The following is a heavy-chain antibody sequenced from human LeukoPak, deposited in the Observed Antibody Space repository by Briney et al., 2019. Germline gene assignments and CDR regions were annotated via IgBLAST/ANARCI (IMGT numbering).Heavy chain of an antibody. D-gene: IGHD2-2*01. CDR2: ISSSSSTI. CDR3: ARVYCSSTSCYFRYAFDI. V-gene: IGHV3-48*01. Sequence: PGGSLRLSCAASGFTFSSYGMSWVRQAPGKGLEWVSYISSSSSTIYYADSVKGRFTISRDNAKNSLYLQMNSLRAEDTAVYYCARVYCSSTSCYFRYAFDIWGQGTMVTVSS. J-gene: IGHJ3*02. CDR1: GFTFSSYG.